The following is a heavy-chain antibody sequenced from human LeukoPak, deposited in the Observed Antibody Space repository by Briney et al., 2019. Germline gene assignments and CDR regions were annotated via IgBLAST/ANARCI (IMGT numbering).Heavy chain of an antibody. CDR2: INPSGGST. CDR1: GYTFTSYY. D-gene: IGHD4-17*01. J-gene: IGHJ4*02. V-gene: IGHV1-46*01. CDR3: ARDPRTVTYLNYFDY. Sequence: ASVKVSCKASGYTFTSYYMHWVRQAPGQGLEWMGIINPSGGSTSYAQKFQGRVTMTRDTSTSTVYMELSSLRSEDTAVYYCARDPRTVTYLNYFDYWGQGTLVTVSS.